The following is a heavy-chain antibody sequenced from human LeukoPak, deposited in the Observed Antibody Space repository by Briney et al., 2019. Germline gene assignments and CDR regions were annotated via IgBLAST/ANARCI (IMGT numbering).Heavy chain of an antibody. V-gene: IGHV4-34*01. CDR1: GESFSGYY. J-gene: IGHJ4*02. D-gene: IGHD3-10*02. CDR3: ARGGLFSDY. Sequence: PSETLSLTCAVYGESFSGYYWCWIRQPPGKGLGWIGEINHSGSTNYNPSLKSRVTISVDTSKNQFSLKLSSVTAAETAVYYCARGGLFSDYWGQGTLVTVSS. CDR2: INHSGST.